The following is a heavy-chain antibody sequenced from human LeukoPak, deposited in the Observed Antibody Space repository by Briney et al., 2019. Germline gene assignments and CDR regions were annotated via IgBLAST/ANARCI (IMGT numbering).Heavy chain of an antibody. CDR3: ARDYEVVAATPAGGSDY. CDR1: GFTFSSYW. D-gene: IGHD2-15*01. CDR2: IQQDGSEK. V-gene: IGHV3-7*01. Sequence: GGSLRLSCAASGFTFSSYWMSWVRQAPGKGLEWVANIQQDGSEKYYVDSVKGRFTISRDNAKNSLYLQMNSLRAEDTAVYYCARDYEVVAATPAGGSDYWGQGPWSPSPQ. J-gene: IGHJ4*02.